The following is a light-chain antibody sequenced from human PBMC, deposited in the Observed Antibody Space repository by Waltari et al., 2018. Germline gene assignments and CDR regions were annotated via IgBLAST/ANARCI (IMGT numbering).Light chain of an antibody. Sequence: EIVLTQSPGTLSLSPGERATLSCRASQSVSRTLAWYQQKPGQAPRLLICGASTRATGIPERFSGGGSGTDFSLTISRLEPEDFAVYYCQHYVSLPATFGQGTKVEIK. CDR1: QSVSRT. J-gene: IGKJ1*01. CDR2: GAS. V-gene: IGKV3-20*01. CDR3: QHYVSLPAT.